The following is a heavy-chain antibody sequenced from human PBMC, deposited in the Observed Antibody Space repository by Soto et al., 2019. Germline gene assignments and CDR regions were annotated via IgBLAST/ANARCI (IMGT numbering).Heavy chain of an antibody. D-gene: IGHD3-3*01. CDR1: GYTFTSYD. Sequence: VASVKVSCKASGYTFTSYDINWVRQATGQGLEWMGWMNPNSGNTGYAQKFQGRVTMTRNTSISTAYMELSSLRSEDTAVYYCARAEITIFGVVVWGYYYYGMDVWGQGTTVTVSS. J-gene: IGHJ6*02. CDR2: MNPNSGNT. CDR3: ARAEITIFGVVVWGYYYYGMDV. V-gene: IGHV1-8*01.